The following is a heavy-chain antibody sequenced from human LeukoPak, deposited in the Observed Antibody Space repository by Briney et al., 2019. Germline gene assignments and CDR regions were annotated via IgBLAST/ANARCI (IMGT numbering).Heavy chain of an antibody. CDR3: AKDWSEYYGSGSFDY. CDR1: GFTFSSHA. Sequence: GGSLRLSCADSGFTFSSHAMSWVRQAPGKGLEWVSDFSGSGGSTYYADSVKGWLTISRDNSKNTLYLQMNSLRAEDTAVYYCAKDWSEYYGSGSFDYWGQGTLVTVSS. CDR2: FSGSGGST. D-gene: IGHD3-10*01. V-gene: IGHV3-23*01. J-gene: IGHJ4*02.